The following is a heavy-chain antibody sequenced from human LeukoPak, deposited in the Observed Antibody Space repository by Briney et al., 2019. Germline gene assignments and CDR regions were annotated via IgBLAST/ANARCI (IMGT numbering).Heavy chain of an antibody. J-gene: IGHJ4*02. CDR2: ISGSGGST. V-gene: IGHV3-23*01. D-gene: IGHD3-16*01. CDR1: GFTFSSYA. CDR3: AKGKDIMITFGGVFDY. Sequence: PGGSLRLSCAASGFTFSSYAMSRVRQAPGKGLEWVSAISGSGGSTYYADSVKGRFTISRDNSKNTLYLQMNSLRAEDTAVYYCAKGKDIMITFGGVFDYWGQGTLVTVSS.